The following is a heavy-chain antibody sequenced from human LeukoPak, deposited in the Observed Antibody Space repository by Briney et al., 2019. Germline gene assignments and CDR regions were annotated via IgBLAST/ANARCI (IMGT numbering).Heavy chain of an antibody. J-gene: IGHJ4*02. CDR2: ISYDGIDK. V-gene: IGHV3-33*08. D-gene: IGHD6-13*01. CDR1: GFTFSSYA. Sequence: GGSLRLSCAASGFTFSSYAMHWVRQTPGKGLEWVAVISYDGIDKYYADSVRGRFTISRDNDKNSLYLQMNNLRAEDTAVYFCARGGSDYSRSWYKYWGQGTLVTVSS. CDR3: ARGGSDYSRSWYKY.